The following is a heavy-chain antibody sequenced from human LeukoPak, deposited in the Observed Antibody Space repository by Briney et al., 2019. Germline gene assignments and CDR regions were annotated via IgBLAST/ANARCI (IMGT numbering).Heavy chain of an antibody. CDR3: GRDRDFWSSYDRIGGMDV. Sequence: GGSLRLSCVASGFTFSSYSMKWVRQAPGKGLEWVSSISSSSSYIDYADSVKGRFTISRDNAKNSLYLQMKSLRDEDTAVFYCGRDRDFWSSYDRIGGMDVWGQGTTVTVSS. J-gene: IGHJ6*02. CDR2: ISSSSSYI. CDR1: GFTFSSYS. D-gene: IGHD3-3*01. V-gene: IGHV3-21*01.